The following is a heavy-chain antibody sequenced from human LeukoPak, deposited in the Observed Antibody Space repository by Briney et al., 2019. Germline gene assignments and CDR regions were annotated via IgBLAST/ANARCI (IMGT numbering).Heavy chain of an antibody. CDR1: GFTFSDYY. CDR2: IRASGSDI. Sequence: GRCLRLSCAVSGFTFSDYYMAWIRQAPGKGMEYISHIRASGSDIHYGDFVKGRFSIFSDDARNSVYLQMTSLTAEGTATYVCARDCGRHCYSGFDYWGQGALVTVSS. CDR3: ARDCGRHCYSGFDY. V-gene: IGHV3-11*04. D-gene: IGHD2-21*02. J-gene: IGHJ4*02.